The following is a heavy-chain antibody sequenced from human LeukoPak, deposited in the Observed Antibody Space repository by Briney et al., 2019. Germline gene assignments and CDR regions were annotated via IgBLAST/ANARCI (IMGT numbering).Heavy chain of an antibody. J-gene: IGHJ4*02. CDR1: GFTFSSYE. D-gene: IGHD1-26*01. CDR3: ARDLSGSLNLNDY. Sequence: PGGSLRLSCAASGFTFSSYEMNWVRQAPGKGLEWISYISSTGSTLYYADSVKGRFTISRDNAKNSLYLQMNSLRAEDTAVYYCARDLSGSLNLNDYWGQGTLVTVSS. CDR2: ISSTGSTL. V-gene: IGHV3-48*03.